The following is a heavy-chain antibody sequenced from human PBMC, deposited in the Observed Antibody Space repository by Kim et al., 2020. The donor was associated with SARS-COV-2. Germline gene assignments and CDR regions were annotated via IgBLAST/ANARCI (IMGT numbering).Heavy chain of an antibody. CDR2: ISYDGSNK. Sequence: GGSLRLSCAASGFTFSSYAMHWVRQAPGKGLEWVAVISYDGSNKYYADSVKGRFTISRDNSKNTLYLQMNSLRAEDTAVYYCARDPVAVAGLYYFDYWG. J-gene: IGHJ4*01. CDR1: GFTFSSYA. D-gene: IGHD6-19*01. V-gene: IGHV3-30*04. CDR3: ARDPVAVAGLYYFDY.